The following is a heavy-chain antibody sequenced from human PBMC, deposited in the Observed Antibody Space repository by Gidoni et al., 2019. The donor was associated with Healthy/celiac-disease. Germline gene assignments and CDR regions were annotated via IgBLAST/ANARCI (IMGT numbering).Heavy chain of an antibody. J-gene: IGHJ4*02. D-gene: IGHD4-17*01. CDR3: VKDGTYGGAPYFDY. CDR1: GFTFRSYA. V-gene: IGHV3-64D*09. CDR2: ISSNGGSK. Sequence: EVQLVESGGGLVQPGGSLRLSCSASGFTFRSYAMHWVRQAPGKGLEYVAAISSNGGSKYYADSVKGRFTISRDNSKNTLYLQMSSLRAEDTAVYYCVKDGTYGGAPYFDYWGQGTLVTVSS.